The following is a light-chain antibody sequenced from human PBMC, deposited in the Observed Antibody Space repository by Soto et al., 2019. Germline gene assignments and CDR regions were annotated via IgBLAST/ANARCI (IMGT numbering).Light chain of an antibody. CDR1: QSVSSSY. CDR3: QQYGSSLFT. CDR2: GAS. Sequence: EIVLTQSPCTLSLSPGERATLSCRASQSVSSSYLAWYQQRPGQAPRLLIYGASSRAPGIPDRFSGSGSGTDFTLTISRLEPEDFAVYYCQQYGSSLFTFGPGTKVDIK. V-gene: IGKV3-20*01. J-gene: IGKJ3*01.